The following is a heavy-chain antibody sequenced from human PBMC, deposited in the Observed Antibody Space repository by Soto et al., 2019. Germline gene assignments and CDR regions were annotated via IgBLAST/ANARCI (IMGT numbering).Heavy chain of an antibody. CDR2: IYYSGST. CDR3: ASGGGYCSSTSCPFDY. V-gene: IGHV4-59*01. D-gene: IGHD2-2*01. J-gene: IGHJ4*02. CDR1: GGSISSYY. Sequence: SSETLSLTCTVSGGSISSYYLSWIRQPPGKGLEWIGYIYYSGSTNYNPSLKSRVTISVDTSKNQFSLKLSSVTAADTAVYYCASGGGYCSSTSCPFDYWGQGTLVTVSS.